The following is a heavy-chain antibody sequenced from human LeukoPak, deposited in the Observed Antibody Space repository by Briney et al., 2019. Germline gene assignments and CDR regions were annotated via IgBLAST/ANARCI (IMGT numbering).Heavy chain of an antibody. J-gene: IGHJ6*02. V-gene: IGHV4-59*01. CDR2: IYYSGST. CDR3: ARGPPGIAAAGTGYYYGMDV. CDR1: GGSISSYY. D-gene: IGHD6-13*01. Sequence: SETLSLTCTVSGGSISSYYWSWIPQPPGKGLEWIGYIYYSGSTNYNPSLKSRVTISVDTSKNQFSLKLSSVTAADTAVCYCARGPPGIAAAGTGYYYGMDVWGQGTTVTVSS.